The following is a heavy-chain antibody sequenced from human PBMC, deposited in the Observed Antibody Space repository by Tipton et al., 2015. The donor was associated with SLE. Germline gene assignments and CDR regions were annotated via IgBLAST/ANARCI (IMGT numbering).Heavy chain of an antibody. V-gene: IGHV4-59*08. J-gene: IGHJ2*01. CDR3: ARHPTTATTPWEWYFDL. D-gene: IGHD4-17*01. Sequence: TLSLTCTVSGGSISSFFWSWIRQPPGKGLEWIGHIYYSGSTNYNPSLKSRVTISVDRSKNHYSLRLSSVTAADTAVYYCARHPTTATTPWEWYFDLWGRGTLVTVSS. CDR2: IYYSGST. CDR1: GGSISSFF.